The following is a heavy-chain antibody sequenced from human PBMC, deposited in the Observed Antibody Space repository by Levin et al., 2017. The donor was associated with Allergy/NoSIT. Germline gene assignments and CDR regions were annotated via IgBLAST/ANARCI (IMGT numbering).Heavy chain of an antibody. CDR2: INHSGST. J-gene: IGHJ4*02. D-gene: IGHD4-17*01. CDR1: GGSFSGYY. CDR3: ARIYDYGDYFTFDY. Sequence: SETLSLTCAVYGGSFSGYYWSWIRQPPGKGLEWIGEINHSGSTNYNPSFKSRVTISVDTSKNQFSLKLSSVTAADTAVYYCARIYDYGDYFTFDYWGQGTLVTVSS. V-gene: IGHV4-34*01.